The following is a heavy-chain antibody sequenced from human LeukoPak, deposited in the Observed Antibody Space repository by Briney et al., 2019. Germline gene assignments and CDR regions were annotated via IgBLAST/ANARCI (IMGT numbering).Heavy chain of an antibody. V-gene: IGHV1-69*13. CDR3: ARRADSGYCSSTSCYEGEAVGGRYYYYYMDV. CDR2: IIPIFGTA. J-gene: IGHJ6*03. D-gene: IGHD2-2*01. Sequence: GASVKVSCKASGGTFSSYAISWVRQAPGQGLEWMGGIIPIFGTANYAQKFQGRVTITADESTSTAYMELSSLRSEDTAVYYCARRADSGYCSSTSCYEGEAVGGRYYYYYMDVWGKGTTVTVSS. CDR1: GGTFSSYA.